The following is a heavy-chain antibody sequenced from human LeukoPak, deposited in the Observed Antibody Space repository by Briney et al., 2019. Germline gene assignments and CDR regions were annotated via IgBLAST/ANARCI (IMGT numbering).Heavy chain of an antibody. J-gene: IGHJ6*03. CDR2: ISAYNGNT. V-gene: IGHV1-18*01. CDR3: ARLYSGYEDRNYYYYYMDV. D-gene: IGHD5-12*01. CDR1: GYTFTSYG. Sequence: ASVKVSCKASGYTFTSYGISWVRRAPGQGLEWMGWISAYNGNTNYAQKLQGRVTMTTDTSTSTAYMELRSLRSDDTAVYYCARLYSGYEDRNYYYYYMDVWGKGTTVTVSS.